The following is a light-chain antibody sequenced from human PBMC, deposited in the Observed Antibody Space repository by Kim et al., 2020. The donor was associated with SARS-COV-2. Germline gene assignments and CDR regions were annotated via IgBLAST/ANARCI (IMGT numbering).Light chain of an antibody. CDR3: QQYNSYCT. J-gene: IGKJ1*01. Sequence: DIQMTQSPSTLSASVGDRVTITCRASQSISSWLAWYQQKPGKAPKLLIYKASSLESGVPSRFNGSGSGTEFTLTISSLQPDDFATYYCQQYNSYCTFGQGTKVDIK. CDR1: QSISSW. V-gene: IGKV1-5*03. CDR2: KAS.